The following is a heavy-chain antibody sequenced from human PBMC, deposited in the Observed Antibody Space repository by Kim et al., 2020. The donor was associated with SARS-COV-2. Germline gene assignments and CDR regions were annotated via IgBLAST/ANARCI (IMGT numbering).Heavy chain of an antibody. CDR1: GFSFGSYA. V-gene: IGHV3-23*01. D-gene: IGHD3-3*01. J-gene: IGHJ6*01. Sequence: GGSLRLSCAASGFSFGSYAMSWVRQAPGKGLEWVSAISGGGFSTYYADSVKGRFTISRDNSKNTLYLQMNVLRADDTALYYCAKGRSVFWSHHLSGQYY. CDR2: ISGGGFST. CDR3: AKGRSVFWSHHLSGQYY.